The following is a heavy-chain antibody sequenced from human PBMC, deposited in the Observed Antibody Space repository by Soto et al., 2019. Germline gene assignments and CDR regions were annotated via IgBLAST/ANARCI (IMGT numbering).Heavy chain of an antibody. CDR2: INPNSGGT. D-gene: IGHD3-10*01. Sequence: ASVKVAWKASGYAFTGYDMHWVRQAPGQGLEWMGWINPNSGGTNYAQKFQGWVTMTRDTSISTAYMELSRLRSDDTAVYYCARHLAPSGVDYSDPGPLVTGS. CDR3: ARHLAPSGVDY. J-gene: IGHJ4*02. V-gene: IGHV1-2*04. CDR1: GYAFTGYD.